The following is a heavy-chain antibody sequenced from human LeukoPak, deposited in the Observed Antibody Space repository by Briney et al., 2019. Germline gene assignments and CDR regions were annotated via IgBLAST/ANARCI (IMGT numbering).Heavy chain of an antibody. J-gene: IGHJ4*02. CDR1: VYTFTGYY. CDR3: ARDRVGSGWPRPGYFEF. D-gene: IGHD6-19*01. Sequence: ASVKVSCKPSVYTFTGYYLHWVRQAPGQGLEWMGWINPNTGATIYAEKFQGRVTMTRDTSIDTAYMEMRSLRSDDTAVYYCARDRVGSGWPRPGYFEFWGQGTLITVSS. CDR2: INPNTGAT. V-gene: IGHV1-2*02.